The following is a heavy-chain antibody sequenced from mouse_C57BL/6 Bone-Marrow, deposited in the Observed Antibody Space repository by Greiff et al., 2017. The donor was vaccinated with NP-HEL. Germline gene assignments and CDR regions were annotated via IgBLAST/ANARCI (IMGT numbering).Heavy chain of an antibody. CDR2: IDPENGDT. CDR3: TTTATVVAKEPYWYFDV. Sequence: EVQLQQSGAELVRPGAPVKLSCTASGFNIKDDYMHWVKQRPEQGLAWIGWIDPENGDTEYASKFQGKATITAATSSNTAYLQHSSLTSDDTSAYYCTTTATVVAKEPYWYFDVWGTGTTVTVSS. CDR1: GFNIKDDY. J-gene: IGHJ1*03. D-gene: IGHD1-1*01. V-gene: IGHV14-4*01.